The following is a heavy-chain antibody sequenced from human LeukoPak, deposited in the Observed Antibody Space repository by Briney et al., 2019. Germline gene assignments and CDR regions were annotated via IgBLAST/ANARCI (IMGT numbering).Heavy chain of an antibody. CDR1: GYTFTSYD. Sequence: GASVKLSCKASGYTFTSYDINWVRRATGQGLEWMGWMNPNSGSTGYAQKFQGRVTITRNTSISTAYMELSGLRSEDTAVYYCARGRSTGYPYYFEYWGQGTLVTVSS. CDR2: MNPNSGST. V-gene: IGHV1-8*03. J-gene: IGHJ4*02. CDR3: ARGRSTGYPYYFEY. D-gene: IGHD5-12*01.